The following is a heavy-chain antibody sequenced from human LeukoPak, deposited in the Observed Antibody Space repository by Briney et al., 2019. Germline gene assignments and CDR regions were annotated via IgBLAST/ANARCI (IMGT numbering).Heavy chain of an antibody. V-gene: IGHV3-9*01. CDR3: ASNYYDSSGYYAHFDY. D-gene: IGHD3-22*01. J-gene: IGHJ4*02. CDR2: ISWNSGSI. Sequence: GRSLRLSCAASGFTFDDYAMHWVRQAPGKGLEWVSGISWNSGSIGYADSVKGRFTISRDNAKNSLYLQMNSLRAEDTAVYYCASNYYDSSGYYAHFDYWGQGTLVTVSS. CDR1: GFTFDDYA.